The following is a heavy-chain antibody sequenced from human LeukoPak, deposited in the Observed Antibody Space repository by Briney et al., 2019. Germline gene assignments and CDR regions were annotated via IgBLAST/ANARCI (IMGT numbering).Heavy chain of an antibody. V-gene: IGHV3-21*01. D-gene: IGHD3-10*01. Sequence: KAGGSLRLSCAASGFTFSTYEINWVRQAPGKGLEWVSSISSSSSYIYYADSVKGRFTISRDNAKNSLYLQMNSLRAEDTAVYYCARDFGFGLDYWGQGTLVTVSS. J-gene: IGHJ4*02. CDR1: GFTFSTYE. CDR2: ISSSSSYI. CDR3: ARDFGFGLDY.